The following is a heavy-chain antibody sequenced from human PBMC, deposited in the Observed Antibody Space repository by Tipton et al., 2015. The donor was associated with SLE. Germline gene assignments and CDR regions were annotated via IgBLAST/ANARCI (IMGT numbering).Heavy chain of an antibody. CDR2: IYTGGDT. J-gene: IGHJ4*02. Sequence: TLSLTCTVSGASVTSHYWRWIRQPPGKGLEWIGYIYTGGDTRNNPSHKSRVAISVDVSKSQLSLHLTSVTAADTAVYYCARVGHYDSIGYYYDYWGQGTLVTVSS. D-gene: IGHD3-22*01. V-gene: IGHV4-4*08. CDR1: GASVTSHY. CDR3: ARVGHYDSIGYYYDY.